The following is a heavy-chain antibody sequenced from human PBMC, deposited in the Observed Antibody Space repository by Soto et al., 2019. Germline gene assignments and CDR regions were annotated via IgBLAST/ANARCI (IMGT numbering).Heavy chain of an antibody. Sequence: PGGSLRLTCAASGFTFSSYAMHWVRQAPGKGLEWVAVISYDGSNKYYADSVKGRFTISRDNSKNTLYLQMNSLRAEDTAVYYCAREAGEREFDPWGQGTLVTVSS. CDR2: ISYDGSNK. J-gene: IGHJ5*02. CDR1: GFTFSSYA. V-gene: IGHV3-30-3*01. D-gene: IGHD1-1*01. CDR3: AREAGEREFDP.